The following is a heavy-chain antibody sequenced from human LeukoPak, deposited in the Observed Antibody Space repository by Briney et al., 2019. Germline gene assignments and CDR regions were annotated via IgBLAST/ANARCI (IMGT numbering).Heavy chain of an antibody. Sequence: VASVKVSCKASGYTFTSYYMHRVRQAPGQGVEWMGIINPSGGSTSYAQKFQGRVTMTRDMSTSTVYMELSSLRSEDTAVYYCARVEYYDSSGYYEASVYWGQGTLVTVSS. V-gene: IGHV1-46*01. CDR1: GYTFTSYY. CDR2: INPSGGST. J-gene: IGHJ4*02. D-gene: IGHD3-22*01. CDR3: ARVEYYDSSGYYEASVY.